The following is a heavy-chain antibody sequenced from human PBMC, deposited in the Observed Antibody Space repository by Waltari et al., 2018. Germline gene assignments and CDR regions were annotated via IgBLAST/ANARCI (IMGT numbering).Heavy chain of an antibody. CDR3: SRDLQHGDFGRGRDY. D-gene: IGHD4-17*01. CDR1: GFTFSSHW. J-gene: IGHJ4*02. V-gene: IGHV3-74*01. Sequence: EVQLEESGGGLVQPGGSLRLSCAASGFTFSSHWMHWVRQAPGKGLVWVSRTNGDGGRTSDAEAVKGRFTISRDNAKNTLYLQMNSLRAEDTAVYYCSRDLQHGDFGRGRDYWGQGTLVTVSS. CDR2: TNGDGGRT.